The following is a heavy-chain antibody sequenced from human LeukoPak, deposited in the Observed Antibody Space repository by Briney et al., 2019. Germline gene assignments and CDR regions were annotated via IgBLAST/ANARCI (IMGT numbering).Heavy chain of an antibody. J-gene: IGHJ6*04. D-gene: IGHD3-22*01. CDR2: IYSDDRT. CDR1: GFTVSGNY. V-gene: IGHV3-53*01. Sequence: GGSLRLSCAASGFTVSGNYMSWVRQAPGKGLDWVSVIYSDDRTYYADSVKGRFTISRDNSKNTLYLQMNSLRAEDTAVYYCTRDEDYYDSSGPDVWGKGTTVTVSS. CDR3: TRDEDYYDSSGPDV.